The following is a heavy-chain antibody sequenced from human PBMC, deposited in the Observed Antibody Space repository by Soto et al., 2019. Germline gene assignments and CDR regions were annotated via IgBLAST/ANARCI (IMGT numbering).Heavy chain of an antibody. V-gene: IGHV4-59*08. J-gene: IGHJ6*03. CDR2: IYYSGST. CDR3: ARFRGIAAAGTPGLGYYYYMDV. CDR1: GGSISSYY. Sequence: SETLSLTCTVSGGSISSYYWSWIRQPPGKGLEWIGYIYYSGSTNYNPSLKSRVTISVDTSKNQFSLKLSSVTAADTAVYYCARFRGIAAAGTPGLGYYYYMDVWGKGTTVTVSS. D-gene: IGHD6-13*01.